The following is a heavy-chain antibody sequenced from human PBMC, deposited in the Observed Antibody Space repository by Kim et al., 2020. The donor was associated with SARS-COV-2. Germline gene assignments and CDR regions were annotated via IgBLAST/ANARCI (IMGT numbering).Heavy chain of an antibody. Sequence: SETLSLTCTVSGGSIRSSDYYWGWIRQPPGKGLEWIGSTSYGGTTYSNPSLKSRISMSVDTSKNQFSLRLSSVTAADTALYYCAGSKRRIALFGVLTIAYYFDCCGQGTRVTVSS. V-gene: IGHV4-39*01. CDR3: AGSKRRIALFGVLTIAYYFDC. J-gene: IGHJ4*02. CDR2: TSYGGTT. D-gene: IGHD3-3*01. CDR1: GGSIRSSDYY.